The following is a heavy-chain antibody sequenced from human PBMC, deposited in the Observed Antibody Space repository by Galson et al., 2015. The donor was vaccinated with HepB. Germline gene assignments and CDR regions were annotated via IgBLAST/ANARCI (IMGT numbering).Heavy chain of an antibody. V-gene: IGHV3-53*01. CDR3: AQLGTGY. D-gene: IGHD6-13*01. CDR2: IHGGNNK. CDR1: GFSIRSHY. J-gene: IGHJ4*02. Sequence: SLRLSCAASGFSIRSHYMNWVRQAPGKGLEWVSVIHGGNNKNSADSGKGRITMSRDDSINTLYLQMNSLRAEDTAVYYCAQLGTGYWGQGTPVTVSS.